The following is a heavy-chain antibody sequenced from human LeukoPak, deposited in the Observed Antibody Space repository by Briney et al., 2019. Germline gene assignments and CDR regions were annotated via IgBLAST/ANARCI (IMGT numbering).Heavy chain of an antibody. V-gene: IGHV4-39*01. CDR1: GGSINSGTFY. CDR3: ARRSDSGSDDGEDYFDY. Sequence: NPSETLSLTCTVSGGSINSGTFYWGRIRQPPGKGLEWIGRMYYDGSSYYNPSLKSRVTSSVDTSKNQFSLKLTSVTAADTAVYFCARRSDSGSDDGEDYFDYWGQGTLVTVSS. CDR2: MYYDGSS. D-gene: IGHD1-26*01. J-gene: IGHJ4*02.